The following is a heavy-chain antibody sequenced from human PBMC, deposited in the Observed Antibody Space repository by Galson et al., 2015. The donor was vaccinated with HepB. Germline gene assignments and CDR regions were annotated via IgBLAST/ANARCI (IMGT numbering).Heavy chain of an antibody. CDR2: IKQDGSDK. CDR1: GFTFSSYW. V-gene: IGHV3-7*01. J-gene: IGHJ5*02. D-gene: IGHD3-22*01. CDR3: ARGQITMTA. Sequence: SLRLSCAASGFTFSSYWMTWVRQAPGKGLECVANIKQDGSDKYYVDSVKGRSTISRDNAKNSLSLQMNSLRAEDTAVYYCARGQITMTAWGQGTLVTVSS.